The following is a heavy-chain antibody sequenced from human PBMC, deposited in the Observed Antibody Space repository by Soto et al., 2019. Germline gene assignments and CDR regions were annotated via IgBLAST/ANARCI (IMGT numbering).Heavy chain of an antibody. J-gene: IGHJ6*02. CDR1: GYTFTSYD. Sequence: ASVKVSCKASGYTFTSYDINWVRQATGQGLEWMGWMNPNSGNTGYAQKFQGRVTMTRNTSISTAYMELSSLRSEDTAVYYCAREPYYDFWSGYPRGMDVWGQGATVTVSS. CDR2: MNPNSGNT. CDR3: AREPYYDFWSGYPRGMDV. V-gene: IGHV1-8*01. D-gene: IGHD3-3*01.